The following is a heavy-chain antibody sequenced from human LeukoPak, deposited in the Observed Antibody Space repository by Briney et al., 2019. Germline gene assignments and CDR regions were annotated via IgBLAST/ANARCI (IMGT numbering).Heavy chain of an antibody. CDR2: IWYDGSNK. CDR3: ARDAYGALSYFDY. CDR1: GFTFSSYG. J-gene: IGHJ4*02. Sequence: GRSLRLSCAASGFTFSSYGMHWVRQAPGKGLEGVAVIWYDGSNKYYADSVKGRFTISRDNSKNTLYLQMNSLRAEDTAVYYCARDAYGALSYFDYWGPGTLVTVSS. D-gene: IGHD4-17*01. V-gene: IGHV3-33*01.